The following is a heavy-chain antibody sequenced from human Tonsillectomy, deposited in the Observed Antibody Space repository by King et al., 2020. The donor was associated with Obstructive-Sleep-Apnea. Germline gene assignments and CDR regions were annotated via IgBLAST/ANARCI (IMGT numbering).Heavy chain of an antibody. J-gene: IGHJ6*02. D-gene: IGHD3-22*01. CDR3: ATSSGYYFTEYGMDV. CDR2: IYSGGST. CDR1: GFSVSRNY. V-gene: IGHV3-66*01. Sequence: VQLVESGGGLVQPGGSLRLSCAASGFSVSRNYMTWVRQAPGKGLEWVSVIYSGGSTEYADSVKGRFTISRDNSKNPLYLQMNGLRAEDTAVYYCATSSGYYFTEYGMDVWGQGTTVTVSS.